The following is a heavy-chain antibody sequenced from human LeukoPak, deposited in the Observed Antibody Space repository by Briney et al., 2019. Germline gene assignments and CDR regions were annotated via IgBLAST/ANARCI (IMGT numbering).Heavy chain of an antibody. D-gene: IGHD3-10*01. CDR2: IYHSGST. J-gene: IGHJ4*02. V-gene: IGHV4-30-2*01. CDR1: GGSISSGGYY. CDR3: ARGITMVREAPYFDY. Sequence: PSETLSLTCTVSGGSISSGGYYWSWIRQPPGKGLEWIGYIYHSGSTYYNPSLKSRVTISVDTSKNQFSLKLSSVTAADTAVYYCARGITMVREAPYFDYWGQGTLVTVSS.